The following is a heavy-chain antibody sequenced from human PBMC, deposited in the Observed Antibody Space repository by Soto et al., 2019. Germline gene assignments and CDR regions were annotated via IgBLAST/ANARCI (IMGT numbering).Heavy chain of an antibody. CDR3: AKRRGAGGHFDY. V-gene: IGHV3-23*01. Sequence: DVQLLESGGGLVQPEGSLRLSCAASGFTFSSYAMGWVRQGPGKGLERVAVVSIGGSTHYADSVRGRFTISRDNSKITLSLQMNSLTAEDTAVYFCAKRRGAGGHFDYWCQGALVTVSS. CDR2: VSIGGST. D-gene: IGHD2-15*01. J-gene: IGHJ4*02. CDR1: GFTFSSYA.